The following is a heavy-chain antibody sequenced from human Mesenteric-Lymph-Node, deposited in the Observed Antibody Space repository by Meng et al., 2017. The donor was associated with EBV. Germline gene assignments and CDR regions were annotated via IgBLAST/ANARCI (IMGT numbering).Heavy chain of an antibody. CDR3: ATEARSGTFNWFDS. CDR2: ISTYSGNT. J-gene: IGHJ5*01. D-gene: IGHD1-1*01. V-gene: IGHV1-18*01. CDR1: GYIFTSYG. Sequence: QVQLVQSGAEVKKPGASVKVSCKASGYIFTSYGINWVRQAPGQGLEWMGWISTYSGNTDYAQNFQCRVTMTTDTSTSTAYMELRSLKSDDTAVFYCATEARSGTFNWFDSWGQGTLVTVSS.